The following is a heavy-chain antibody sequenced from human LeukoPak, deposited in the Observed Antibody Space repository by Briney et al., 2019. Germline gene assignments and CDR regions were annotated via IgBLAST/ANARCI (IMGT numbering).Heavy chain of an antibody. CDR1: GGSISSSSYY. J-gene: IGHJ3*02. CDR2: IYYSGST. V-gene: IGHV4-39*07. CDR3: ARTPVRLGYCSGGSCYFAFDI. D-gene: IGHD2-15*01. Sequence: SETLSLTCTVSGGSISSSSYYWGWIRQPPGKGLEWIGSIYYSGSTYYNPSLKSRVTISVDTSKNQFSLKLSSVTAADTAVYYCARTPVRLGYCSGGSCYFAFDIWGQGTMVDVSS.